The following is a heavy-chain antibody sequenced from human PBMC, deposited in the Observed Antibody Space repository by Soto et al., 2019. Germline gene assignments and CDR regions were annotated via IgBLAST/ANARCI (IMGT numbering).Heavy chain of an antibody. CDR3: STDSRFTGILVRLDY. Sequence: EVQLVESGGGLVKPGESLRLSCAASGFSFSDAWINWVRQAPGKGLEWVGRIKSKADGGTTDFAAPMKGRFAVSRDDSKNLTYLQIYNLKTEDTAVYYYSTDSRFTGILVRLDYWGHGTLVTVSS. CDR1: GFSFSDAW. J-gene: IGHJ4*01. D-gene: IGHD3-9*01. CDR2: IKSKADGGTT. V-gene: IGHV3-15*07.